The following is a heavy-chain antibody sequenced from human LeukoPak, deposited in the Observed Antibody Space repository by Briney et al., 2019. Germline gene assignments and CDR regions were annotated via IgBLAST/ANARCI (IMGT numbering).Heavy chain of an antibody. J-gene: IGHJ4*02. CDR1: GFTFSSYA. CDR3: AKGTSGSSSLEWALDY. V-gene: IGHV3-23*01. CDR2: ISGSGGST. Sequence: GGSLRLSCAASGFTFSSYAMSWVRQAPGKGLEWVSAISGSGGSTYYADSVKGRFTISRDNSKNTLYLQMNSLRAEDTAVYYCAKGTSGSSSLEWALDYWGQRTLVTVSS. D-gene: IGHD3-3*02.